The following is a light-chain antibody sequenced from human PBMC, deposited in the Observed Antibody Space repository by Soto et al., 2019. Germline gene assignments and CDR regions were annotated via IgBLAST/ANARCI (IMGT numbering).Light chain of an antibody. CDR2: GSS. CDR1: ENVGTN. V-gene: IGKV3D-15*01. CDR3: HQYNNWRLS. Sequence: IVMTQSPATLSVSPGEGVTLSCRASENVGTNLAWYQQKPGQAPRLLIYGSSTRATGIPATFSGSGSGIGFTLTITSLQSADSAIYYCHQYNNWRLSFGGGTKVEIK. J-gene: IGKJ4*02.